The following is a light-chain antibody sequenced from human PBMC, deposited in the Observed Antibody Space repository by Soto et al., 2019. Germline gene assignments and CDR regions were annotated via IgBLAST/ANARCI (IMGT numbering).Light chain of an antibody. J-gene: IGKJ5*01. CDR3: QQYGSSLSIT. CDR1: QSVSSSY. V-gene: IGKV3-20*01. Sequence: EIVLTQSPGTLSLSPGERVTLSCRASQSVSSSYLARYQQKPGQAPRLLIYGASSRATGISDRFSGSGSGTDFTLTISRLEPEDFAVYYCQQYGSSLSITFGQGTRLENK. CDR2: GAS.